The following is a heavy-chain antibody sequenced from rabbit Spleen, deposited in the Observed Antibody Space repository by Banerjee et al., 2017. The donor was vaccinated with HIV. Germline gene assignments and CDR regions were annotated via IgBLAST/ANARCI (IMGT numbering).Heavy chain of an antibody. CDR2: INTATTKG. V-gene: IGHV1S40*01. J-gene: IGHJ4*01. Sequence: QSLEESGGDLVKPGASLTLTCTASGVSFSSNYHMCWVRQAPGKGLEWIGCINTATTKGVYATWAKGRFTISRTSSTTVTLQMTSLTAADTATYFCARDLTSVIGWNFNLWGPGPLVTVS. D-gene: IGHD2-1*01. CDR3: ARDLTSVIGWNFNL. CDR1: GVSFSSNYH.